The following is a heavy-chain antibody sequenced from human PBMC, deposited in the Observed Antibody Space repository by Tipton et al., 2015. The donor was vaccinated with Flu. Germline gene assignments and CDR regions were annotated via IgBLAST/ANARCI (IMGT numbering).Heavy chain of an antibody. D-gene: IGHD6-19*01. V-gene: IGHV4-39*07. Sequence: TLSLTCTVSGASISSRRYYWGWIRQPPGKGLEWIGCIYSSGRTYYNPSLKSRVTISLDTYKNQFSLELSSVTAADTAVYYCARDGGVGSGWSYSGGNYYYGMDVWGQGTTVIVSS. CDR2: IYSSGRT. CDR1: GASISSRRYY. CDR3: ARDGGVGSGWSYSGGNYYYGMDV. J-gene: IGHJ6*02.